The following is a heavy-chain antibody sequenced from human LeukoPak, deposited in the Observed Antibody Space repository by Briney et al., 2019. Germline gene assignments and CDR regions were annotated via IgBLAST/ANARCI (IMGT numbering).Heavy chain of an antibody. CDR3: ARAWSPYDFRSGYPPGY. V-gene: IGHV3-30-3*01. Sequence: GRSLRLSCAASGFTFSSYAMHWVRQAPGKGLEWVAVISYDGSNKYYADSVKGRFTISRDNSKNTLYLQRSSLRAEDTAVYYCARAWSPYDFRSGYPPGYWGQGTLVTVSS. CDR1: GFTFSSYA. D-gene: IGHD3-3*01. J-gene: IGHJ4*02. CDR2: ISYDGSNK.